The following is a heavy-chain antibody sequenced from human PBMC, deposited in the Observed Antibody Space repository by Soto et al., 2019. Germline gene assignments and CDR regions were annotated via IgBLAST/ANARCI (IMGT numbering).Heavy chain of an antibody. D-gene: IGHD3-16*02. CDR3: ARGGANYDYIWGSYRPYYYYMDV. Sequence: PSETLSLSCTVSGGSISSFYWSWIRQPPGKGLEWIGYIYYSGSTNYNPSLKSRVTISVDTSKNQFSLKLSSVTAADTAVYYCARGGANYDYIWGSYRPYYYYMDVWGKGTTVTVSS. J-gene: IGHJ6*03. CDR1: GGSISSFY. V-gene: IGHV4-59*01. CDR2: IYYSGST.